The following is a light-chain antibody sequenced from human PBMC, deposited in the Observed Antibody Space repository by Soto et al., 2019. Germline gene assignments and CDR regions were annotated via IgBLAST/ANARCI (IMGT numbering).Light chain of an antibody. CDR2: AAS. J-gene: IGKJ1*01. CDR1: QSITSRY. V-gene: IGKV1-39*01. CDR3: QQSYSIPWT. Sequence: DIQMTQSPSSLSASVGDRVTISCRPSQSITSRYLNWYQHKPGKAPKLLIYAASNLQSGVPSRFGGSGSRTDFTLTISSLQPEDFATYYCQQSYSIPWTFGQGTKVEIK.